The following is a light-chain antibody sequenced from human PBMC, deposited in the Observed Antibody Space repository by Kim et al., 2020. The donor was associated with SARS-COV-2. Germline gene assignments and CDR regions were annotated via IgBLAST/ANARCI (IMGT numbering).Light chain of an antibody. V-gene: IGLV3-9*01. Sequence: SYELTQPLSVSVVLGQTARITCGGNNIGRKLVHWYQQKPGQAPVLVIYKDNNRPSGIPERFSGSNSGNAATLTISGAQAGDDADYHCQVWDSRSYVFVTGTKVTVL. CDR1: NIGRKL. CDR2: KDN. J-gene: IGLJ1*01. CDR3: QVWDSRSYV.